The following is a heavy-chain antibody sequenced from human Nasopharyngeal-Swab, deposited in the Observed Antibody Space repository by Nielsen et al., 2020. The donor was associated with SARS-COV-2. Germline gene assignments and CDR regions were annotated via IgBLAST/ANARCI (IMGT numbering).Heavy chain of an antibody. J-gene: IGHJ4*02. CDR3: ARHFISYFYDSSGYYPEDYFDY. D-gene: IGHD3-22*01. CDR1: GGSISSSSYY. Sequence: SETLSLTCTVSGGSISSSSYYWGWIRQPPGKGLEWIGTIYYSGSTYYNPSLKSRVTISVDTSKNQFSLELSSVTAADTAVYYCARHFISYFYDSSGYYPEDYFDYWGQGTLVTVSS. V-gene: IGHV4-39*01. CDR2: IYYSGST.